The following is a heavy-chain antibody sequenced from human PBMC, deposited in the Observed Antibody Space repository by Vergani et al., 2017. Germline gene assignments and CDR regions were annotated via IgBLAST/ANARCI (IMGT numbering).Heavy chain of an antibody. CDR2: IYYSGST. J-gene: IGHJ4*02. Sequence: QVQLQESGPGLVKPSETLSLTCTVSGGSISSYYWSWIRQPPGKGLEWIGYIYYSGSTNYNPSLRSRVTISVDTSKNQFSLKLSAVTAADTAVYYCARSRSGGDNYWGQGTLVTVSS. D-gene: IGHD3-3*01. V-gene: IGHV4-59*01. CDR1: GGSISSYY. CDR3: ARSRSGGDNY.